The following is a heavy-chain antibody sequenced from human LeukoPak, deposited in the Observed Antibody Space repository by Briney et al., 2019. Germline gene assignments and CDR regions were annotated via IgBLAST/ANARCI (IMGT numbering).Heavy chain of an antibody. D-gene: IGHD2-2*01. CDR3: ARLIGDIVVTRFDP. V-gene: IGHV4-59*01. Sequence: PSETLSLTCTVSGGSISSYYWSWIRQPPGKGLEWIGYIYYSGSTNYNPSLKSRVTISVDTSKNQFSLKLRSVTAADTAVYYCARLIGDIVVTRFDPWGQGTLVTVSS. CDR2: IYYSGST. CDR1: GGSISSYY. J-gene: IGHJ5*02.